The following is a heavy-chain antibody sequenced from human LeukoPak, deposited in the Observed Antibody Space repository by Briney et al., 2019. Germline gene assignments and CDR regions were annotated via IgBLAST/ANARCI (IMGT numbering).Heavy chain of an antibody. V-gene: IGHV1-18*01. J-gene: IGHJ4*02. CDR1: GGTFSSYA. CDR2: ISAYNGNT. Sequence: ASVKVSCKASGGTFSSYAISWVRQAPGQGLEWMGWISAYNGNTNYAQKLQGRVTMTTDTSTSTAYMELRSLRSDDTAVYYCARDGPSIIVVVPAALGYWGQGTLVTVSS. D-gene: IGHD2-2*01. CDR3: ARDGPSIIVVVPAALGY.